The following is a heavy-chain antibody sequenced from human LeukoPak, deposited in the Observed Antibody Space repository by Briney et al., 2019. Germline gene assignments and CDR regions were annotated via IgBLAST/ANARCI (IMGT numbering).Heavy chain of an antibody. V-gene: IGHV3-30*04. CDR1: GFTFSTYA. Sequence: PGGSLRLSCAASGFTFSTYAMHWVRQTPGKGLEWVAVTSYDESKKEYAESVKGRFTISRDNSKNTLYLEMNSLRVEDTAVYYCARDKGKGAYFDYWGQGTLATVSS. CDR2: TSYDESKK. CDR3: ARDKGKGAYFDY. J-gene: IGHJ4*02.